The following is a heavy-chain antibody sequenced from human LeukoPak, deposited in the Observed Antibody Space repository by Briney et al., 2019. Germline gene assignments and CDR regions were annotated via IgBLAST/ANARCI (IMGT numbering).Heavy chain of an antibody. CDR1: GGSFSGYY. V-gene: IGHV4-34*01. D-gene: IGHD3-22*01. CDR3: AREQWAYRSYNASSGYHDY. Sequence: KSSETLSLTCAVYGGSFSGYYWSWIRQPPGKGLEWIGEINHSGSTNYNPSPKSRVTISVDTSKNQFSLKLSSVTAADTAVYYCAREQWAYRSYNASSGYHDYWGQGTLVTVSS. CDR2: INHSGST. J-gene: IGHJ4*02.